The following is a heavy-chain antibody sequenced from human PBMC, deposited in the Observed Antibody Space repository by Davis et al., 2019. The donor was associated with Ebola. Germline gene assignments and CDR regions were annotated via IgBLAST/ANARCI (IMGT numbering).Heavy chain of an antibody. CDR2: ISGSGGST. CDR3: AASGYYYYGMDV. V-gene: IGHV3-23*01. CDR1: GFTFSSYA. D-gene: IGHD3-10*01. J-gene: IGHJ6*04. Sequence: GESLKISCAASGFTFSSYAMSWVRQAPGKGLEWVSAISGSGGSTYYADSVKGRFTISRDNSKNTLYLQMNSLRAEDTAVYYCAASGYYYYGMDVWGKGTTVTVSS.